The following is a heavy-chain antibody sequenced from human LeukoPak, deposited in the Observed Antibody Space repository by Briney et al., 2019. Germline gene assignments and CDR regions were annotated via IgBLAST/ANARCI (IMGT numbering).Heavy chain of an antibody. D-gene: IGHD4-17*01. V-gene: IGHV6-1*01. CDR2: TYYRSKWYN. J-gene: IGHJ6*02. CDR1: GDSVSSNSAA. CDR3: ARHYGDYSPRYRYYYYYGMDV. Sequence: SQTLSLTCAISGDSVSSNSAAWNWIRQSPSRGLEWLGRTYYRSKWYNDYAVSVKSRITINPDTSKNQFSPQLNSVTPEDTAVYYCARHYGDYSPRYRYYYYYGMDVWGQGTTVTVSS.